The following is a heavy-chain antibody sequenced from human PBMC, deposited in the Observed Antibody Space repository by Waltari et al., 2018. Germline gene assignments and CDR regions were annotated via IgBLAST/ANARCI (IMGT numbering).Heavy chain of an antibody. V-gene: IGHV3-33*08. CDR2: IWYDGSNK. Sequence: QVQLVESGGGVVQPGRSLRLSCAASGFTFSSYGMHWVRQAPGKGLEWVAVIWYDGSNKYYADSVKGRFTISRDNSKNTLYLQMNSLRAEDTAVYYCARRVGAFDIWGQGTMVTVSS. CDR1: GFTFSSYG. J-gene: IGHJ3*02. CDR3: ARRVGAFDI.